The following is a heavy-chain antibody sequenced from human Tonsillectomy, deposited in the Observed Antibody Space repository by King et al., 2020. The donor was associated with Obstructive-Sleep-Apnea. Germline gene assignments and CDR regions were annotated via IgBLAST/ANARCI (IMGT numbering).Heavy chain of an antibody. CDR2: VQSGGTT. Sequence: LQLQESGPGLVKPSETLSLTCTVSGGSVSNYYWNWIRQPPGKRLEWIANVQSGGTTYYNPSLRSRVTTSLDMSENKFSLRVTSVTTADTAVYYCAREGSDGYNYFDYWGQGTLVTVSS. CDR1: GGSVSNYY. D-gene: IGHD5-24*01. CDR3: AREGSDGYNYFDY. V-gene: IGHV4-59*02. J-gene: IGHJ4*02.